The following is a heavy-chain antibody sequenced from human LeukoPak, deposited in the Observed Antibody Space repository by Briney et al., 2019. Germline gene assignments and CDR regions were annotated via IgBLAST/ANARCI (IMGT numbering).Heavy chain of an antibody. Sequence: GASVKVSCKASGGTFSSYAISWVRQAPGQGLEWMGGIIPIFGTANYAQKFQGRVTMTRDMSTSTVYMELSSLRSEDTAVYYCARLDYDSSGPTGTSAGDNDYWGQGTLVTVSS. CDR3: ARLDYDSSGPTGTSAGDNDY. D-gene: IGHD3-22*01. J-gene: IGHJ4*02. CDR2: IIPIFGTA. V-gene: IGHV1-69*05. CDR1: GGTFSSYA.